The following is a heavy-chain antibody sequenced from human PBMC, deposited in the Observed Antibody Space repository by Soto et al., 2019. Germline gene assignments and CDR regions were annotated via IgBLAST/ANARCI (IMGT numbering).Heavy chain of an antibody. CDR3: ARDAFTAVDIVATINNWFDP. Sequence: SQTLSLTCAISGDSVSSNSAAWNWIRQSPSRGLEWLGRTYYRSKWYNDYAVSVKSRITINPDTSKNQFSLQLNSVTPEDTAVYYCARDAFTAVDIVATINNWFDPWGQGTLVTVSS. CDR2: TYYRSKWYN. CDR1: GDSVSSNSAA. D-gene: IGHD5-12*01. J-gene: IGHJ5*02. V-gene: IGHV6-1*01.